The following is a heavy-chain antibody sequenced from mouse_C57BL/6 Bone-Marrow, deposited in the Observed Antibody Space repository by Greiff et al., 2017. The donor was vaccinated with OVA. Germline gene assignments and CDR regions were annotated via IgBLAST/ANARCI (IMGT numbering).Heavy chain of an antibody. D-gene: IGHD4-1*01. CDR2: INPSSGYT. V-gene: IGHV1-4*01. CDR1: GYTFTSYT. J-gene: IGHJ3*01. Sequence: VKLMESGAELARPGASVKMSCKASGYTFTSYTMHWVKQRPGQGLEWIGYINPSSGYTKYNQKFKDKATLTADKSSSTAYMQLSSLTSEDSAVYYCARLGFWAWFAYWGQGTLVTVSA. CDR3: ARLGFWAWFAY.